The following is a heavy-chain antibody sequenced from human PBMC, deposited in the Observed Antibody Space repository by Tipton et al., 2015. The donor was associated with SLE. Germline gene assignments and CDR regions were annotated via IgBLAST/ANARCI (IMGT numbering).Heavy chain of an antibody. Sequence: TLSLTCAVYGGSFSGYYWGWIRQPPGKGLDWIGTMFYSGTSYYNPALKSRVTISIDTSKNQVSLRLSSVTAADTAVYYCARGAARWFDPWGQGTLVTVPS. CDR2: MFYSGTS. J-gene: IGHJ5*02. V-gene: IGHV4-34*01. D-gene: IGHD6-13*01. CDR1: GGSFSGYY. CDR3: ARGAARWFDP.